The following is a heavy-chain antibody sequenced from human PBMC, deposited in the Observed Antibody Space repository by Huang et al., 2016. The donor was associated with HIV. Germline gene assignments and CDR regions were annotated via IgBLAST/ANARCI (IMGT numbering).Heavy chain of an antibody. V-gene: IGHV4-39*01. CDR2: IYYSGNT. D-gene: IGHD6-19*01. J-gene: IGHJ6*02. CDR1: GGSISSRSYY. Sequence: LQLQESGPGLVKSSETLSLICTVSGGSISSRSYYWGWIRQPPGKGPEWVGSIYYSGNTYYNPPLKSRVTISVDTSKNQVSLKVNSVTAADTAVYYCARHGRVAGHYYNNMDVWGRGTTVTVSS. CDR3: ARHGRVAGHYYNNMDV.